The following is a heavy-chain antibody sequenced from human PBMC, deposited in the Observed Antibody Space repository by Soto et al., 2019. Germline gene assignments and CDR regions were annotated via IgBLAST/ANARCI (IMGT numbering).Heavy chain of an antibody. Sequence: PGGSLRLSCAASGFTFSSYGMHWVRQAPGKGLEWVAVIWHDGSNKYYADSVKGRFTISRDNSKNTLYLQMNSLRAEDTAVYYCARESSIVGATQFFDYWGQGTLVTVSS. CDR3: ARESSIVGATQFFDY. V-gene: IGHV3-33*01. J-gene: IGHJ4*02. CDR1: GFTFSSYG. CDR2: IWHDGSNK. D-gene: IGHD1-26*01.